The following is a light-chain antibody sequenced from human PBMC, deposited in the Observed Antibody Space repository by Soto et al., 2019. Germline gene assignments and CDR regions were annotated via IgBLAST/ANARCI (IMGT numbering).Light chain of an antibody. CDR3: QQRSNWPQLT. CDR2: DAS. J-gene: IGKJ4*01. V-gene: IGKV3-11*01. Sequence: EIVLTQSPATLSLSPGERATLSCRASQSVSRYLAWYQQKPGQAPRLLIHDASNRATGIPARFSGSGSGTDFTLTISSLEPEDFAVYYCQQRSNWPQLTCGGGTKVEIK. CDR1: QSVSRY.